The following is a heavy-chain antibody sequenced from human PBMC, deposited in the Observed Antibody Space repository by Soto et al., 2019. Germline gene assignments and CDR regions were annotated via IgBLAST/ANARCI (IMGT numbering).Heavy chain of an antibody. V-gene: IGHV5-10-1*01. Sequence: HGESLKISCKGSGYSFAGYWITWVRQKPGKGLEWMGRIDPSDSQTYYSPSFRGHVTISVTKSITTVFLQWSSPRASDTAMYYCARQIYDSDTGPNFQYYFDSWGQGTPVTVSS. CDR1: GYSFAGYW. D-gene: IGHD3-22*01. CDR2: IDPSDSQT. CDR3: ARQIYDSDTGPNFQYYFDS. J-gene: IGHJ4*02.